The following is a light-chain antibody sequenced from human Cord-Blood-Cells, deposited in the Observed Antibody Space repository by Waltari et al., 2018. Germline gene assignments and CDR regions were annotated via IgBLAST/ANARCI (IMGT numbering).Light chain of an antibody. J-gene: IGKJ1*01. V-gene: IGKV1-5*01. CDR2: DAS. CDR1: QSISSW. Sequence: DIQMTQSPATLSASVGDRVTITCRASQSISSWLAWYQQKPGKAPKLLIYDASSLESGVPSRFSVSGSGTEFTLTISSLQPDDFATYYCQQYNSYWTFGQGTKVVIE. CDR3: QQYNSYWT.